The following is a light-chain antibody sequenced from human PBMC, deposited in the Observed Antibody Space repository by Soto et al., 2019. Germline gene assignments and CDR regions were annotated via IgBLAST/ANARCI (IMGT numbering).Light chain of an antibody. V-gene: IGLV2-23*02. CDR2: DVA. CDR1: SSDVGTYNH. Sequence: QSALTQPASVSGSPGQSITISCTGTSSDVGTYNHVSWYQQHPGKVPKLVIYDVAQRPSGVSNRFSGSKSGNTASLTISGLQAEDEADYYCCSYAGSRMWVLGGGTKVTVL. J-gene: IGLJ3*02. CDR3: CSYAGSRMWV.